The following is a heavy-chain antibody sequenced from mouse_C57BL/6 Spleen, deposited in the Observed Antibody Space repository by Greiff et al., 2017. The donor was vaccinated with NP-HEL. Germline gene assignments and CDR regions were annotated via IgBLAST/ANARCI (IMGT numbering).Heavy chain of an antibody. D-gene: IGHD1-3*01. CDR1: GFSLTSYG. V-gene: IGHV2-5*01. J-gene: IGHJ4*01. Sequence: QVQLQQSGPGLVQPSQCLSITCTASGFSLTSYGVHWVRQSPGKGLEWLGVIWRGGSTDYNAAFMSRLSITKDNSKSQVFFKMNSLQADDTAIYYCAKKINSGTSLAMDYWGQGTSVTVSS. CDR3: AKKINSGTSLAMDY. CDR2: IWRGGST.